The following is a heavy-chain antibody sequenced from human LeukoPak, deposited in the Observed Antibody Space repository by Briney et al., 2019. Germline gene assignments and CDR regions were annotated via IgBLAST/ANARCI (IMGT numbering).Heavy chain of an antibody. V-gene: IGHV3-23*01. J-gene: IGHJ4*02. Sequence: QSGGSLRLSCAASGFTFSSYAMSWVRQAPGKGLEWVSAISGSGGSTYYADSVKGRFTISRDNSKNTLYLQMNSLRAEGTAVYYCAKDQGIAVAWGPAPSYYFDYWGQGTLVTVSS. CDR1: GFTFSSYA. CDR3: AKDQGIAVAWGPAPSYYFDY. CDR2: ISGSGGST. D-gene: IGHD6-19*01.